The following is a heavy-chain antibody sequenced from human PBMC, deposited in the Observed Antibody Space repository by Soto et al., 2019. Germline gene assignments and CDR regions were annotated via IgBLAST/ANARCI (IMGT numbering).Heavy chain of an antibody. J-gene: IGHJ6*02. CDR3: ASRWVGGTAPYYYGMDV. Sequence: QVQLVQSGAEVKKPGASVKVSCKASGYTFTSYYMHWVRQAPGQGLEWMGIINPSGGSTSYAQKLQGRVTMNRDTSTSTVYMELSSLRSEDSAVYYCASRWVGGTAPYYYGMDVWGQGTTVTVSS. V-gene: IGHV1-46*04. CDR1: GYTFTSYY. CDR2: INPSGGST. D-gene: IGHD6-19*01.